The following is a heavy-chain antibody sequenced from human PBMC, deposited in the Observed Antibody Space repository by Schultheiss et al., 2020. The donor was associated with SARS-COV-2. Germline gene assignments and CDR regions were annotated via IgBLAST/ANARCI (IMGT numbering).Heavy chain of an antibody. D-gene: IGHD1-26*01. CDR2: IYYSGST. Sequence: SETLSLTCTVSGGSISSYYWSWIRQPPGKGLEWIGYIYYSGSTYYNPSLKSRVTISVDTSKNQFSLTLSSVTSADTAVYYCARAALVGASRNRGRGFDPWGQGTLVTVSS. V-gene: IGHV4-59*12. CDR1: GGSISSYY. J-gene: IGHJ5*02. CDR3: ARAALVGASRNRGRGFDP.